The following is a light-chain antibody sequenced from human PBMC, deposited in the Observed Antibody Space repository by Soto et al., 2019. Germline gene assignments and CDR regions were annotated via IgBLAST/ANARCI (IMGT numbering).Light chain of an antibody. J-gene: IGKJ2*01. CDR3: QQYFGTPT. Sequence: DIVMTQSPDSLAVSLGERATINCKSSQGVLHSSSSRFSIAWYQQKPGHPPKLIIYWASARESGVPDRFSGLGRGTGFTPTVSSLQADDVVVYDCQQYFGTPTLGLGTKLEVQ. V-gene: IGKV4-1*01. CDR2: WAS. CDR1: QGVLHSSSSRFS.